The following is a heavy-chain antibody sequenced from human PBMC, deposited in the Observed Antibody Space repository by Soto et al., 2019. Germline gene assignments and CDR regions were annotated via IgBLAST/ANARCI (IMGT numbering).Heavy chain of an antibody. Sequence: EASVKVSCKASGYTFTSYDINWVRQATGQGLEWMGWMNPNSGNTGYAQKFQGRVTMTRNTSISTAYMELSSLRSEDTAVYYCARGLRLGYCSGGSCYSQDWDYWGQGTLVTVSS. CDR2: MNPNSGNT. V-gene: IGHV1-8*01. D-gene: IGHD2-15*01. J-gene: IGHJ4*02. CDR3: ARGLRLGYCSGGSCYSQDWDY. CDR1: GYTFTSYD.